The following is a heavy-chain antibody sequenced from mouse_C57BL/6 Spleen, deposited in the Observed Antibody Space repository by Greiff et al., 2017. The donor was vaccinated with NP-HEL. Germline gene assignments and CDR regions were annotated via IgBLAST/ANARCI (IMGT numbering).Heavy chain of an antibody. CDR1: GFTFSSYT. V-gene: IGHV5-9*01. Sequence: DVKLVESGGGLVKPGGSLKLSCAASGFTFSSYTMSWVRRTPEKRLEWVATISGGGGNTYYPDSVKGRFTISRDNAKNTLYLQMSSLRSEDTALYYCASQGDARDYWGQGTSVTVSS. CDR3: ASQGDARDY. CDR2: ISGGGGNT. J-gene: IGHJ4*01.